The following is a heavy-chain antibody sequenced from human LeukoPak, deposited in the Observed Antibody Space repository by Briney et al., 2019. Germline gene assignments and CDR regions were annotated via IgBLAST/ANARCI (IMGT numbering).Heavy chain of an antibody. V-gene: IGHV3-7*01. J-gene: IGHJ4*02. CDR3: AREGGTQDY. D-gene: IGHD1-7*01. Sequence: GGSLRLSCAASGFTFSSYWMTWVRQAPGKGLEWVADIKQDGSEKFFADSVKGRFTIPRDNARNSVYLQMNSLRVEDTAVYYCAREGGTQDYWGQGTLVTVSS. CDR1: GFTFSSYW. CDR2: IKQDGSEK.